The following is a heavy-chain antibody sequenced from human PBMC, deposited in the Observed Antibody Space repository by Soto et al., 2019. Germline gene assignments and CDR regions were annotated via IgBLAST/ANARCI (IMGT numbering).Heavy chain of an antibody. J-gene: IGHJ5*02. CDR2: INPSSGYT. V-gene: IGHV1-46*01. D-gene: IGHD3-22*01. CDR1: GYTFTTHW. CDR3: ARDQSDESGAYSYWWFDP. Sequence: ASVKVSCKASGYTFTTHWMHWVRQAPGQGLEWMAVINPSSGYTTYAQKFQGRVTVTRDTSTNMVYMELSSLRSEDTAVYYCARDQSDESGAYSYWWFDPWGQGTLVTVSS.